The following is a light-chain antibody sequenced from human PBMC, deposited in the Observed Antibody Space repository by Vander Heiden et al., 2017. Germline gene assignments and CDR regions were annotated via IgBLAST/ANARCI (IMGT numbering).Light chain of an antibody. CDR3: SSYTTSSTLV. CDR1: SSDVGGYND. J-gene: IGLJ2*01. Sequence: QSALTQPASVCGSTGHSTTISCTGTSSDVGGYNDVSWYQQHPGKAPELMIYDVSNRPSGGSNRFSGSKSCNTASLTSSGLQAEDEADYYCSSYTTSSTLVFGGGTKLTVL. V-gene: IGLV2-14*01. CDR2: DVS.